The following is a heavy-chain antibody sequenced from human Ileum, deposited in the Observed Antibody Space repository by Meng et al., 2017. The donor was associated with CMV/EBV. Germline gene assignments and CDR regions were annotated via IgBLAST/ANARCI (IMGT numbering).Heavy chain of an antibody. CDR1: GFTFNKYW. D-gene: IGHD3-3*02. V-gene: IGHV3-21*01. CDR3: ARDISSPYFDY. Sequence: GESLKISCAASGFTFNKYWMHWVRQAPGKGLEWVSFISTTSEYKYYSDSVKGRFTISRDNAENSLYLQMNSLRAEDTAVYYCARDISSPYFDYWGQGTLVTVSS. J-gene: IGHJ4*02. CDR2: ISTTSEYK.